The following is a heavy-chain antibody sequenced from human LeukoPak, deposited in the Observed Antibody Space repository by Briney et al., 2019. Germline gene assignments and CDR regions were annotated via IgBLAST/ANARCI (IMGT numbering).Heavy chain of an antibody. D-gene: IGHD4-17*01. CDR2: ISSSGDST. CDR1: GFTFSGSS. Sequence: GGSLRLSCAASGFTFSGSSMHWVRQAPGKGLEYVSTISSSGDSTYYAGSVKGRFTVSRDNSKNTLYLQMGSLRVDDMAVYYCAKSDDYGDYVPVHWGQGTLVTVSS. J-gene: IGHJ4*02. V-gene: IGHV3-64*02. CDR3: AKSDDYGDYVPVH.